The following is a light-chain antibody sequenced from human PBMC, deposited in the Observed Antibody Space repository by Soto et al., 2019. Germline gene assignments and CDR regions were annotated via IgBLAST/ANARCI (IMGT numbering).Light chain of an antibody. V-gene: IGLV2-14*03. J-gene: IGLJ1*01. CDR3: SSYTTSNTRQIV. CDR2: DVS. Sequence: HSALTQPASVSGSPGQSITISCTGTSSDVGGYNYVSWYQHHPGKAPKLMIYDVSNRPSGVSNRFSGSKSGNTASLTISGLQPEDEADYYCSSYTTSNTRQIVLVNGTKVTVL. CDR1: SSDVGGYNY.